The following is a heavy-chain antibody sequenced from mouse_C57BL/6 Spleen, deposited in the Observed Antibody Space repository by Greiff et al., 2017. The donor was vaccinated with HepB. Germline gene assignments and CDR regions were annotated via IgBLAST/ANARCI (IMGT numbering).Heavy chain of an antibody. J-gene: IGHJ2*01. D-gene: IGHD1-1*01. Sequence: VQLQQSEPVLVKPGASVKMSCKASGYTFTDYYMNWVKQSHGKSLEWIGVINPYNGGTSYNQKFKGKATLTVDKSSSTAYMELNSLTSEDSAVYYCARSGDGSSLDYWGQGTTLTVSS. V-gene: IGHV1-19*01. CDR3: ARSGDGSSLDY. CDR1: GYTFTDYY. CDR2: INPYNGGT.